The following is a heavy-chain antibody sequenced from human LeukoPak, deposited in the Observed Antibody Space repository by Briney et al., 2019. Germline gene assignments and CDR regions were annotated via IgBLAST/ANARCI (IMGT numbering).Heavy chain of an antibody. CDR3: ARSFYSYGYYYYMDV. D-gene: IGHD5-18*01. Sequence: PGRSLSLSCAASGFTFSSYAMHWVRQAPGKGLEWVAVISYDGSNKYYADSVKGRFTISRDNSKNTLYLQMNSLRAEDTAVYYCARSFYSYGYYYYMDVWGKGTTVTVSS. CDR1: GFTFSSYA. CDR2: ISYDGSNK. V-gene: IGHV3-30-3*01. J-gene: IGHJ6*03.